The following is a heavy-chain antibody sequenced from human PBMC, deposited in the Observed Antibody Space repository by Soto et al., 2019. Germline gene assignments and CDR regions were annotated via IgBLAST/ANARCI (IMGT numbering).Heavy chain of an antibody. CDR3: EQVGMSTVFGVMSCYYKAV. Sequence: EGQLLESGGGLVQPGGSLRLSCAASGFTFISSAMSWVRQAPGKGLELVSTISDRDEGTYYADSVKGRFTICRDNSKNTLYLQMNSLRAEGTDVYYCEQVGMSTVFGVMSCYYKAVWGEGTTVTVSS. D-gene: IGHD3-16*01. CDR1: GFTFISSA. J-gene: IGHJ6*03. CDR2: ISDRDEGT. V-gene: IGHV3-23*01.